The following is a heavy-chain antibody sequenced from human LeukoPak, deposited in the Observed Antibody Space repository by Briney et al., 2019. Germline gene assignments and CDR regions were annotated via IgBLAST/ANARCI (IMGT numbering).Heavy chain of an antibody. V-gene: IGHV3-7*01. CDR3: AREGSGWYQYYFDY. CDR1: GFTFSSYW. J-gene: IGHJ4*02. Sequence: GGSLRLSCAASGFTFSSYWMSWVRQAPGKGLEWVANIKQDGSEKYYVDSVKGRFTISRDNAKNSLYLQMNSLRAEDTAVYYCAREGSGWYQYYFDYWGQGTLVTVSS. CDR2: IKQDGSEK. D-gene: IGHD6-19*01.